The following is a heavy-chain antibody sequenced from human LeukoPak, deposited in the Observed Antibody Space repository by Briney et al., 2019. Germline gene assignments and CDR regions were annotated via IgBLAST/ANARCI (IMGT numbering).Heavy chain of an antibody. J-gene: IGHJ5*02. CDR1: GGSISSSSYY. D-gene: IGHD3-10*01. V-gene: IGHV4-39*07. Sequence: SETLSLTCTVSGGSISSSSYYWGWIRQPPGKGLEWIGEINHSGSTTYNPSLKSRVTISVDTSKNQFSLKLRSVTAADTAVYYCARVLWPHRINWFDPWGQGTLVTVSS. CDR2: INHSGST. CDR3: ARVLWPHRINWFDP.